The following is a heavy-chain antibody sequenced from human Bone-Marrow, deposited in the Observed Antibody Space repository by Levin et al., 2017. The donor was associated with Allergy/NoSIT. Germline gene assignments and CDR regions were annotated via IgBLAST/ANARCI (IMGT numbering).Heavy chain of an antibody. CDR2: IYYSGST. D-gene: IGHD3-16*01. CDR3: ARHADYGWTNWFDP. J-gene: IGHJ5*02. CDR1: GGSINSYY. V-gene: IGHV4-59*08. Sequence: GSLRLSCTVSGGSINSYYWSWIRQPPGKGLEWIGYIYYSGSTDYNPSLKSRVTISVDTSKNQFSLKLSSVTAADTAVYFCARHADYGWTNWFDPWGQGTLVTVSS.